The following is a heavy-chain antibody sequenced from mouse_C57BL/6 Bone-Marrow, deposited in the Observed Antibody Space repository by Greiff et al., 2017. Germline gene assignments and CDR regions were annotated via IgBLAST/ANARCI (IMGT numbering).Heavy chain of an antibody. Sequence: VQLKESGGGLVQPGESLKLSCESNEYEFPSHDMSWVRKTPEKRLELVAAINSDGGSTYYPDTMERRFIISRDNTKKTLYLQMSSLRSEDTALYYCARIRSVTYWYFDVWGTGTTVTVSS. D-gene: IGHD2-1*01. V-gene: IGHV5-2*01. J-gene: IGHJ1*03. CDR2: INSDGGST. CDR3: ARIRSVTYWYFDV. CDR1: EYEFPSHD.